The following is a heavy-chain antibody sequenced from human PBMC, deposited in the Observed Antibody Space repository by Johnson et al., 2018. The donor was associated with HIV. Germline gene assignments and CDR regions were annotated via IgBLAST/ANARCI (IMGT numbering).Heavy chain of an antibody. CDR2: ISSSGSTI. CDR3: AKDRDGEGNGGGLAI. V-gene: IGHV3-11*04. J-gene: IGHJ3*02. Sequence: QVQLVESGGDLVQPGGSLRLSCAASGITVSSNYMTWVRQAPGKGLEWVSYISSSGSTIYYAASVKGRFSISRDNAKNSLFLQMNSLRADDTAVYYCAKDRDGEGNGGGLAIWGHGTRVTGSS. D-gene: IGHD1-1*01. CDR1: GITVSSNY.